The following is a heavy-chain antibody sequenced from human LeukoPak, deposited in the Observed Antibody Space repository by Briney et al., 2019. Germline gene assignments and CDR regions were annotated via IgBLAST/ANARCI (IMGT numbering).Heavy chain of an antibody. D-gene: IGHD6-13*01. J-gene: IGHJ4*02. CDR2: IWYDGSNK. Sequence: PGRSLRLSCAASGFTFSSYGMHWVRQAPGKGLEWVAVIWYDGSNKYYADSVKGRFTISRDNSENTLYLQMNSLRAEDAAVYYCAREYSSSGWLQIVPFDYWGQGTLVTVSS. V-gene: IGHV3-33*01. CDR1: GFTFSSYG. CDR3: AREYSSSGWLQIVPFDY.